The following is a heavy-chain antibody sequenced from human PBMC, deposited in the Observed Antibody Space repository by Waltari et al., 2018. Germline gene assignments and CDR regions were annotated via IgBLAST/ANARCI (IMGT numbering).Heavy chain of an antibody. CDR1: EFTFRNLW. D-gene: IGHD2-8*02. J-gene: IGHJ4*02. CDR3: TTDVPFTGGGAIRY. Sequence: EWQLVESGGGLVKPGGSLRLSCAASEFTFRNLWMTWVRQAPGKGLGGVGQIKSNVDGGTPDYAAPVKGRFTISRDDAKNTLYLQMSSLKTEDTAMYYCTTDVPFTGGGAIRYWGQGTLVTVSS. V-gene: IGHV3-15*01. CDR2: IKSNVDGGTP.